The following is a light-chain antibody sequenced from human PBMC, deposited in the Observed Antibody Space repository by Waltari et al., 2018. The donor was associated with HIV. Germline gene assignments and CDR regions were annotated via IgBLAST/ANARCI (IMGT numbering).Light chain of an antibody. CDR2: PDN. V-gene: IGLV1-44*01. CDR3: ATWDDRLNYWV. CDR1: PSNIRNNS. J-gene: IGLJ3*02. Sequence: QSVVTQPPSASGAPGQRVTISCSGCPSNIRNNSVSWYQQFPGTAPKLLIYPDNERPSGVPDRFSGSKSGTSASLASSGLQSEDEADYYCATWDDRLNYWVFGGGTKLTVL.